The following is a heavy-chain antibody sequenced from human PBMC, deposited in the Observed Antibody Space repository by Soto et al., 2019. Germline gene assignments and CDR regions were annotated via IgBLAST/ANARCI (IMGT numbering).Heavy chain of an antibody. J-gene: IGHJ4*02. CDR1: GFTFSSYG. Sequence: AGGSLRLSCAASGFTFSSYGMHWVRQAPGKGLEWVAVIWYDGSNKYYADSVKGRFTISRDNSKNTLYLQMNSLRAEDTAVYYCARDTNGGYSSSYYFDYWGQGTLVTVSS. CDR2: IWYDGSNK. D-gene: IGHD6-6*01. V-gene: IGHV3-33*01. CDR3: ARDTNGGYSSSYYFDY.